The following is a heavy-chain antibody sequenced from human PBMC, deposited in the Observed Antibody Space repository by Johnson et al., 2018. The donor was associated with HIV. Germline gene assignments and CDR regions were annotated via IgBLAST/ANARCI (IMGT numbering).Heavy chain of an antibody. D-gene: IGHD3-10*01. J-gene: IGHJ3*02. Sequence: VQLVESGGGLVKPGGSLRLSCAASGFTFSNAWMSWVRQAPGKGLEWVGRIKSNTDGGTTDYAAPVKGRFTISRDDSKNTLYLQMNSLKTEDTAVYYCTTDLRLLWFRFKEAFDIWGQGTKVTVSS. CDR2: IKSNTDGGTT. V-gene: IGHV3-15*01. CDR3: TTDLRLLWFRFKEAFDI. CDR1: GFTFSNAW.